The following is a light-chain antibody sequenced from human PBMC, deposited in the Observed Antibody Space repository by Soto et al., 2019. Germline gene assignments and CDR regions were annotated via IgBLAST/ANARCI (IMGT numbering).Light chain of an antibody. Sequence: DIVMTQSPLSLSVTPGEPASISCRSSQSLLHSNGYSYLDWYLQKEGQSPQVMIFLAFNRSSGVPDRFRGSGSGTDFTLRISRVEAEDVGVYYRMQALQTPVTFGQGTRLEIK. CDR1: QSLLHSNGYSY. J-gene: IGKJ5*01. V-gene: IGKV2-28*01. CDR3: MQALQTPVT. CDR2: LAF.